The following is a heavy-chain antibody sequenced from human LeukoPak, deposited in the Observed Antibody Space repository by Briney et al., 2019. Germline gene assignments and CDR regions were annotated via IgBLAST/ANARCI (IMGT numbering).Heavy chain of an antibody. Sequence: ASVKVSCKTSGYRFSDYYMHWVRQAPGQGLEWMGWVNSNSGGTHYAQKFEGRVTMTRDTSISTAYMELSRLKSDDTAVYHCARGYCSGGSCYHFESWGQGTLVTVSS. V-gene: IGHV1-2*02. CDR3: ARGYCSGGSCYHFES. CDR1: GYRFSDYY. CDR2: VNSNSGGT. J-gene: IGHJ4*02. D-gene: IGHD2-15*01.